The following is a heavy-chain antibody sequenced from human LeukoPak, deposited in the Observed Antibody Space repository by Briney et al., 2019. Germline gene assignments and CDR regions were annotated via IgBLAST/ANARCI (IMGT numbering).Heavy chain of an antibody. Sequence: PGGSLRPFCVSLGFTFNYYGTTWGRPAPREGPEWVAYIKQHGSEQSYVDSVKGRFTVSRDNAKNSPYLQMNSLRAEDTAVYYCTRYRSGYYFHSWGQGTLVTVSS. J-gene: IGHJ4*02. CDR3: TRYRSGYYFHS. D-gene: IGHD6-25*01. CDR2: IKQHGSEQ. V-gene: IGHV3-7*01. CDR1: GFTFNYYG.